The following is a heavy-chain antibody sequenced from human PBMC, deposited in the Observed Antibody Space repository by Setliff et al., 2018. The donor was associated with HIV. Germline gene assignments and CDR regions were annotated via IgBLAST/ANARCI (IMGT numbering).Heavy chain of an antibody. Sequence: SETLSLTCTVSGYSISSGYYWGWIRQPPGKGLEWIGSIYQIGSTNYNPSLKSRVTVSLDMSKNQFSLKLTSVTAADTAVYYCGRQAWDHQSSGYFVDYWGQGTLVTVSS. CDR1: GYSISSGYY. J-gene: IGHJ4*02. D-gene: IGHD6-19*01. CDR2: IYQIGST. V-gene: IGHV4-38-2*02. CDR3: GRQAWDHQSSGYFVDY.